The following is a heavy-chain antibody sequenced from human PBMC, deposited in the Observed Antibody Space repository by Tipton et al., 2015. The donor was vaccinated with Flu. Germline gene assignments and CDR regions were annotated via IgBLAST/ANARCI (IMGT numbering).Heavy chain of an antibody. V-gene: IGHV3-33*08. CDR1: GFTFSSYG. CDR3: ARDIQGIWSGYSFDY. J-gene: IGHJ4*02. Sequence: RSLRLSCAASGFTFSSYGMHWVRQAPGKGLEWVAVIWYDGSNKYYADSVKGRFTISRDNSKNTLYLQMNSLRAEDTAVYYCARDIQGIWSGYSFDYWGQGTLVTVSS. CDR2: IWYDGSNK. D-gene: IGHD3-3*01.